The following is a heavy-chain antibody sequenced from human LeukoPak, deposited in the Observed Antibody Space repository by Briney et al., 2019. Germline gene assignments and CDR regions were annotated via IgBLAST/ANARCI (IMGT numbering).Heavy chain of an antibody. V-gene: IGHV1-18*01. J-gene: IGHJ4*02. CDR1: GGTFSSYA. Sequence: ASVKVSCKASGGTFSSYAISWVRQAPGQGLEWMGWISAYNGNTNYAQKLQGRVTMTTDTSTSTAYMELRSLRSDDTAVYYCAKSPGATLDFDYWGQGTLVTVSS. D-gene: IGHD5-12*01. CDR3: AKSPGATLDFDY. CDR2: ISAYNGNT.